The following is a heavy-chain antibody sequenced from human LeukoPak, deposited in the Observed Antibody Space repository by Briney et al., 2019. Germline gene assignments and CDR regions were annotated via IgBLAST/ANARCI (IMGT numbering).Heavy chain of an antibody. CDR2: ISAYNGNT. V-gene: IGHV1-18*01. Sequence: ASVKVSFKASGYTFTSYGISWVRQAPGQGLEWMGWISAYNGNTNYAQKLQGRVTMTTDTSTSTAYMELRSLRSDDTAVYYCASFKVQGAYPYYYYYGMDVWGQGTTVTVSS. CDR1: GYTFTSYG. D-gene: IGHD3-10*01. CDR3: ASFKVQGAYPYYYYYGMDV. J-gene: IGHJ6*02.